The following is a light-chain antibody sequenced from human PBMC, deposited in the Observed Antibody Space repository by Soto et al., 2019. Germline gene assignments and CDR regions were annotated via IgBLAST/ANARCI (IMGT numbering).Light chain of an antibody. CDR1: SSYVGGYHY. Sequence: QSALTQPPSASGTPGQPVTISCTGTSSYVGGYHYVSWYQQHPGKAPKLIIYEVSTRPSGVPDRFSGSKSGNTASLTVAGLQADDEDDYYCCSYAGSNNFVFGGGTKLTVL. J-gene: IGLJ2*01. CDR2: EVS. V-gene: IGLV2-8*01. CDR3: CSYAGSNNFV.